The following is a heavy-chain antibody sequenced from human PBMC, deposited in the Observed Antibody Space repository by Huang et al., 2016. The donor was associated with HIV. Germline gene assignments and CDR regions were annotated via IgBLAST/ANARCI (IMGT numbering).Heavy chain of an antibody. J-gene: IGHJ4*02. CDR2: MNNDGSNT. D-gene: IGHD6-19*01. CDR1: GFTFKNYG. Sequence: DVQLVESGGGLVQPGGSLRFSCGVAGFTFKNYGRHGVRQVPGKGLVWVSRMNNDGSNTSYADSVKGRFIVSRDNSKKTLSLQMNGLRAEDTGVYYCVRSQGAVAPDYWGQGTLVIVSS. CDR3: VRSQGAVAPDY. V-gene: IGHV3-74*03.